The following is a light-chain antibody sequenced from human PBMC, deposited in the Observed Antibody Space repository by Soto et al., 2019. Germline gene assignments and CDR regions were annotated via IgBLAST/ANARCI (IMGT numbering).Light chain of an antibody. CDR1: QTISSW. CDR3: QHYNSYPEA. V-gene: IGKV1-5*03. Sequence: DIHMTQSPSTLSASVGYRFTITCRASQTISSWLAWYQQKPGKAPKLLIYKASTLKSGVPSRFSGSGSGTEFTLTISSLKPDDFATYYCQHYNSYPEAFGHGTKVDIK. J-gene: IGKJ1*01. CDR2: KAS.